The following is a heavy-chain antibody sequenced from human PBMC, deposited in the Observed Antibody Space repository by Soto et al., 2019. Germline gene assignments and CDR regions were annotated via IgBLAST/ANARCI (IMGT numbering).Heavy chain of an antibody. CDR1: GGTFSRSA. Sequence: QVQLVQSGTEVKKPGSSLKVSCKASGGTFSRSAISWVRQSPGQGLEWMGGIIPNFGTANYAEKFQGRVTITADESTSTAYMELSSLRSEDTAVYYCARTWEPLDYYGMDVWGQGTTVTVSS. V-gene: IGHV1-69*01. D-gene: IGHD1-26*01. J-gene: IGHJ6*02. CDR2: IIPNFGTA. CDR3: ARTWEPLDYYGMDV.